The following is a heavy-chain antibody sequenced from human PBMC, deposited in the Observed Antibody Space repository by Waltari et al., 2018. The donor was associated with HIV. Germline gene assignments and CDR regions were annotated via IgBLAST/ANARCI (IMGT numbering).Heavy chain of an antibody. CDR3: ARHALRVGAAYWNFDL. CDR2: IYYTGRA. CDR1: GGSVSSSSYF. D-gene: IGHD1-26*01. J-gene: IGHJ2*01. Sequence: GPGLVKPSETLSLTCAVSGGSVSSSSYFWGWIRQPPGKGLEWVGRIYYTGRAYYNPSLKSRVTISVDTSKNQFSLKVTSVTAADTAVYYCARHALRVGAAYWNFDLWGRGTLVTVSS. V-gene: IGHV4-39*01.